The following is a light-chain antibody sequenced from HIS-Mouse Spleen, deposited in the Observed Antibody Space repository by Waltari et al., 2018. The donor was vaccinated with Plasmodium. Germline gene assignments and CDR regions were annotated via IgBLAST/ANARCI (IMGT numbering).Light chain of an antibody. CDR3: SSYAGSNNLV. CDR2: EVS. Sequence: QSALTQPHSASGSPGQSVTISCTGTSSHAGGYNHVSWYQQNPGKAPKHMIYEVSQRPSGVPYRFSGSKSDNTASLTVSGLQAEDEADYYCSSYAGSNNLVFGGGTKLTVL. J-gene: IGLJ2*01. CDR1: SSHAGGYNH. V-gene: IGLV2-8*01.